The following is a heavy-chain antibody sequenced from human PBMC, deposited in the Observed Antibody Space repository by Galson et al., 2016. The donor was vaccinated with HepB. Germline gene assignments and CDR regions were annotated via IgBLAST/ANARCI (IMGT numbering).Heavy chain of an antibody. CDR2: ITWNGDST. D-gene: IGHD6-19*01. CDR1: GLTFEDFS. J-gene: IGHJ1*01. V-gene: IGHV3-43*01. CDR3: AKGVALWYSSGWGERYFQH. Sequence: SLRLSCAASGLTFEDFSMHWVRQVPGKGLEWVSCITWNGDSTYYADSVKGRFTISRDNKKNSLYLQMNSLRTEDTALYYCAKGVALWYSSGWGERYFQHWGQGTLVTVSS.